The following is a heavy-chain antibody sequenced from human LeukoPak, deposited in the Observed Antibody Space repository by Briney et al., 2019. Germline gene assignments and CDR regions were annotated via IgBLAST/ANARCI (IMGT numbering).Heavy chain of an antibody. CDR2: INPNSGGT. CDR1: GYTFTGYY. J-gene: IGHJ5*02. D-gene: IGHD6-13*01. CDR3: AREGGIAAAGHNWFDP. Sequence: ASVKVSCKASGYTFTGYYMHWVRQAPGQGLEWVGWINPNSGGTNYAQKFQGRVTMTRDTSISTAYMELSRLRSDDTAVYYCAREGGIAAAGHNWFDPWGQGTLVTVPS. V-gene: IGHV1-2*02.